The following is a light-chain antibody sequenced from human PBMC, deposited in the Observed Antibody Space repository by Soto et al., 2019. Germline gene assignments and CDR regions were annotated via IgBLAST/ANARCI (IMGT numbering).Light chain of an antibody. Sequence: QSALTQPPSASGSPGQSVAISCTGTASDIGGYTFVSWYQQHPGKAPKLLIYDVNKRPSGVPDRFSGSKSGNTASLTVSGLPAEDEADYYCSAHGGTNPYVFGTGTQLTVL. CDR3: SAHGGTNPYV. CDR2: DVN. V-gene: IGLV2-8*01. CDR1: ASDIGGYTF. J-gene: IGLJ1*01.